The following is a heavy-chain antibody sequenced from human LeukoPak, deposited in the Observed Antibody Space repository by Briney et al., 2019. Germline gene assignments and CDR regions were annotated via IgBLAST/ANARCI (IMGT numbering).Heavy chain of an antibody. CDR3: ARDRGYSYGFDF. D-gene: IGHD5-18*01. CDR1: DGSIHSNTYY. V-gene: IGHV4-39*07. CDR2: IYYSGST. Sequence: SETLSLTCTVSDGSIHSNTYYWGWIRQPPGKGLEWIGSIYYSGSTYYNPSLKSRLTISVDTSKNQFSLRLSSVTAADTAVYYCARDRGYSYGFDFWGQGTLVSVSS. J-gene: IGHJ4*02.